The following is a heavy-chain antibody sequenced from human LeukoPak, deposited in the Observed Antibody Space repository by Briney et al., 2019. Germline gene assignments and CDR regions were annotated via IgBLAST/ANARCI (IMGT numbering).Heavy chain of an antibody. CDR1: GFTFSSYA. D-gene: IGHD3-22*01. V-gene: IGHV3-30*04. CDR3: ARGQYYYDSNAFDI. Sequence: GGSLRLSCAASGFTFSSYAMHWVRQAPGKGLERVAVISYDGSNKYYADSVKGRFTISRDNSKNTLYLQMNSLRAEDTAVYYCARGQYYYDSNAFDIWGQGTMVTVSS. CDR2: ISYDGSNK. J-gene: IGHJ3*02.